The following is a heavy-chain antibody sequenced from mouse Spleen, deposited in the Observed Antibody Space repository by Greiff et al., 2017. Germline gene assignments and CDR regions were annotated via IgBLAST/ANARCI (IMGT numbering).Heavy chain of an antibody. J-gene: IGHJ1*01. CDR2: IFPGDGST. Sequence: QVQLQQSGAELVKPGASVKLSCKASGYTFTSYDINWVRQRPEQGLEWIGWIFPGDGSTKYNEKFKGKATLTTDKSSSTAYMQLSRLTSEDPAVLFCARRDLTYHGRSLYRCFAVWGAGTPVTVSS. CDR1: GYTFTSYD. CDR3: ARRDLTYHGRSLYRCFAV. V-gene: IGHV1-85*01. D-gene: IGHD1-1*01.